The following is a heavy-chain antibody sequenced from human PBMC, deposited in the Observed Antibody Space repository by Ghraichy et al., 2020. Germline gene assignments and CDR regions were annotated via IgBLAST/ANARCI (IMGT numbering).Heavy chain of an antibody. Sequence: LSLTCAASGFTFSSYGMHWVRQAPGKGLEWVAVISYDGSNKYYADYVKGRFTISRDNSKNTLYLQMNSLRAEDTAVYYCAKTPYSSSWYRDYFDYWGPGTLVTVSS. CDR1: GFTFSSYG. V-gene: IGHV3-30*18. J-gene: IGHJ4*02. D-gene: IGHD6-13*01. CDR2: ISYDGSNK. CDR3: AKTPYSSSWYRDYFDY.